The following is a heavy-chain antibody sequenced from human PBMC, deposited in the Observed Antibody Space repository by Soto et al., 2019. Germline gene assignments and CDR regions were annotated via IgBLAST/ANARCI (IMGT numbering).Heavy chain of an antibody. Sequence: GWSLRLSCVGSGFTFRSYTMNLVRQAPGKGLEWVSGSRGFSPYTFYADSVKGRFTISRDNAKNSLYLQMNSLRAEDTAVYYCARDRGYEAHDCYYDATDGWGEGTKVTISS. CDR3: ARDRGYEAHDCYYDATDG. CDR2: SRGFSPYT. V-gene: IGHV3-21*01. D-gene: IGHD3-22*01. J-gene: IGHJ6*02. CDR1: GFTFRSYT.